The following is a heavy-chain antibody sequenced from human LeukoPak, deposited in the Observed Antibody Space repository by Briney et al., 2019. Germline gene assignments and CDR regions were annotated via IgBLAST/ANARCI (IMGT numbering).Heavy chain of an antibody. V-gene: IGHV3-48*03. CDR3: ARVGSGYYPRSGYYYYGMDV. CDR2: ISTSGSTI. J-gene: IGHJ6*02. Sequence: GGSPRLSCAASGFTFSSYEMNWVRQAPGKGLEWVLYISTSGSTIYYADSVKGRFTISRDNAKNSLYLQMNSLRAEDTAVYYCARVGSGYYPRSGYYYYGMDVWGQGTTVTVSS. D-gene: IGHD3-3*01. CDR1: GFTFSSYE.